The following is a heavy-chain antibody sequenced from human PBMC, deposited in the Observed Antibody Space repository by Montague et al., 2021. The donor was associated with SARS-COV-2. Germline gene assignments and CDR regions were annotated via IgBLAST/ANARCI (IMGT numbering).Heavy chain of an antibody. CDR3: ARTGGTTTVAGPFDY. CDR1: GVSISSGGYY. J-gene: IGHJ4*02. Sequence: SETLSLTCTVSGVSISSGGYYWDWIRQPPGMGLEWIGTIYYSGSTYYNPSLRSRVTISVDTSRNQFSLKVSSVTAADTAVYYCARTGGTTTVAGPFDYWGQGTPVTVSS. CDR2: IYYSGST. D-gene: IGHD6-19*01. V-gene: IGHV4-39*01.